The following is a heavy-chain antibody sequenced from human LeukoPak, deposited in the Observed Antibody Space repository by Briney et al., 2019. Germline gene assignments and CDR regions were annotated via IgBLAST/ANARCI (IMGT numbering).Heavy chain of an antibody. CDR1: GFTFSSYE. J-gene: IGHJ4*02. CDR3: ARDSRGSSWFFDY. D-gene: IGHD6-13*01. V-gene: IGHV3-48*03. Sequence: PGGSLRLSCAASGFTFSSYEMNWVRQAPGKGLEWVSYISSSGRTFYYADSVKGRFTISRDNGKSSLYLQMNSLSVEDTAVYYCARDSRGSSWFFDYWGQGALVTVSS. CDR2: ISSSGRTF.